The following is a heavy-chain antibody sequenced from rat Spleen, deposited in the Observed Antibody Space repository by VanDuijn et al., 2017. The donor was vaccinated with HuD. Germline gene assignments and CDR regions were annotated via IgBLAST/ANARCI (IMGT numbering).Heavy chain of an antibody. CDR1: GFTFSDYY. CDR3: TAHGNRVSRFAY. V-gene: IGHV5-22*01. CDR2: ISYDGSST. D-gene: IGHD1-4*01. Sequence: EVQLVESGGGLVQPGRSLKLSCAASGFTFSDYYMAWVRQAPKKGLEWVATISYDGSSTSYRDSVKGRFTISRDNTKSTLYLQMNSLRSEDTATYYCTAHGNRVSRFAYWGQGTLVTVSS. J-gene: IGHJ3*01.